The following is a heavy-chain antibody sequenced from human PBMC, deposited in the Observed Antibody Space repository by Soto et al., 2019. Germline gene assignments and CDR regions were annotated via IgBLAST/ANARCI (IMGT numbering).Heavy chain of an antibody. V-gene: IGHV4-61*01. D-gene: IGHD6-13*01. J-gene: IGHJ4*02. CDR1: GGSVSSGSYY. CDR3: ARYSCSWYHSNS. Sequence: QVQLQESGPGLVKPSETLSLTCTVSGGSVSSGSYYWSWIRQPPGKGLEWIGYIYYSGSSNYNPTLYSRVTLSVDTSKNQFSLKLSSVTAADTAVYYCARYSCSWYHSNSWGRGTLVTVSS. CDR2: IYYSGSS.